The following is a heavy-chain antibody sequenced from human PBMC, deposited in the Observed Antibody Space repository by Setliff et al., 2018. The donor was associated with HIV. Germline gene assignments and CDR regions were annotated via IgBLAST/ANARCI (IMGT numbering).Heavy chain of an antibody. V-gene: IGHV4-39*01. CDR3: ARPHSTIYYYVAFDI. Sequence: SETLSLTCIVFGGSISSSPYYWGWIRQPPGKGLEWLGSIYYSGITYYNPSLKSRVTISVDTSKNQISLKLSSVTAADTAVYYCARPHSTIYYYVAFDIWGQGTMVTVSS. D-gene: IGHD3-22*01. CDR2: IYYSGIT. CDR1: GGSISSSPYY. J-gene: IGHJ3*02.